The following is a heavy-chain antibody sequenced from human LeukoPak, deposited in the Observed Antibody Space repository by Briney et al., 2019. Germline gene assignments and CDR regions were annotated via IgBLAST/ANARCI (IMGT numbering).Heavy chain of an antibody. J-gene: IGHJ5*02. D-gene: IGHD5-18*01. CDR2: IGSSSSYI. CDR1: GFTFSSYS. V-gene: IGHV3-21*01. Sequence: PRGSLRLSCAASGFTFSSYSMNRVRQAPGKGLEWVSSIGSSSSYIYYADSVKGRFTISRDNAKNSLHLQMNSLRAENTAVYYCAASTKHTAMVHAWGQGTLVTVSS. CDR3: AASTKHTAMVHA.